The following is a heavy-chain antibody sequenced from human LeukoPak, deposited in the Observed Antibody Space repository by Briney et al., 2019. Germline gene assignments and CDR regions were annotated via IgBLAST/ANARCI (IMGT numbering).Heavy chain of an antibody. Sequence: SQTLSLTCTVSGGSISSGDYYWGWLRQPPGKGLEWIGYIYYSGSTYYNPSLKSRVTISVDTSKNQFSLKLSSVTAADTAVYYCARGSGYVREENWFDPWGQGTLVTVSS. CDR3: ARGSGYVREENWFDP. V-gene: IGHV4-30-4*01. CDR1: GGSISSGDYY. J-gene: IGHJ5*02. D-gene: IGHD5-12*01. CDR2: IYYSGST.